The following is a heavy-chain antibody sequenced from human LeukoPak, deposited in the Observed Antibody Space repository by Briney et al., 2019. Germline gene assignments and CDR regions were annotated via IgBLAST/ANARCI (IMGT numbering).Heavy chain of an antibody. CDR1: GFTFSSYG. Sequence: GGSLRLSCAASGFTFSSYGMHWVRQAPGKGLEWVAVIWYDGSNKYYADSVKGRFTISRDNSKNTLYLQMNSLRAEDTAVYYCARGPTYYDYVWTLYFDYWGQGTLVTVSS. V-gene: IGHV3-33*01. J-gene: IGHJ4*02. CDR2: IWYDGSNK. D-gene: IGHD3-16*01. CDR3: ARGPTYYDYVWTLYFDY.